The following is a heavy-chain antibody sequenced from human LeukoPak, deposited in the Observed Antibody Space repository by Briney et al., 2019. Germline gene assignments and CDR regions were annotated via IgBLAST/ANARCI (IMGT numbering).Heavy chain of an antibody. V-gene: IGHV3-15*01. CDR3: TTLASRSPYYYGMDV. CDR2: IKSKFDGGTT. CDR1: GFTFSNAW. J-gene: IGHJ6*02. Sequence: GGSLRLSCAASGFTFSNAWMTWVRQAPGKGLEWVGRIKSKFDGGTTDYAAPVEGRFTISRDDSKNTLYLQMSSLKTEDTAVYYCTTLASRSPYYYGMDVWGQGTTVTVSS.